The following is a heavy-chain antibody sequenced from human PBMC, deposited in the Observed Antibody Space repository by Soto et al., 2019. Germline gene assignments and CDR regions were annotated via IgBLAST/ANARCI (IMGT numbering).Heavy chain of an antibody. CDR2: ISGGGTTT. D-gene: IGHD3-10*01. J-gene: IGHJ4*02. CDR1: GFRFSDHY. Sequence: PWGSLRLSCAASGFRFSDHYITWSRQAPFKGLEWVSKISGGGTTTHYADSVKGRFTVSRDNAKNSLYLQMNSLRAEDTAVYYCAGDPYYYGSAFWGQGTLVTVSS. V-gene: IGHV3-11*01. CDR3: AGDPYYYGSAF.